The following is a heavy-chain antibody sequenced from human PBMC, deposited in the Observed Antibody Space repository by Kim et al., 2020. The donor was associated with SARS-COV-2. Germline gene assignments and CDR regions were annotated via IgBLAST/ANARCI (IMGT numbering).Heavy chain of an antibody. V-gene: IGHV3-21*01. CDR1: GFTFNTYT. CDR3: ARGWVGQVGDY. J-gene: IGHJ4*02. CDR2: ITISSTHI. D-gene: IGHD3-10*01. Sequence: GGSLRLSCAASGFTFNTYTMDWVRQAPGKGLEWVSSITISSTHIYYADSVKGRFTISRDNARNSVYLQMDSLRVDDTAMYYCARGWVGQVGDYWGQGTRVTVSS.